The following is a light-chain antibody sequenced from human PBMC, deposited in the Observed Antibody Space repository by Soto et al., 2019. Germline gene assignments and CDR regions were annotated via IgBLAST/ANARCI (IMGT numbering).Light chain of an antibody. CDR1: QSISSW. J-gene: IGKJ2*01. CDR3: QQYYTYPLT. V-gene: IGKV1-5*03. CDR2: MAS. Sequence: DIQMTQSPSTLSAFVGDRVTITCRASQSISSWLAWFQQKPGKAPNLPIYMASSVESGVPTRFSGSGSGTEVPSTIRSLQTDDFATYYGQQYYTYPLTFGQGTKLEIK.